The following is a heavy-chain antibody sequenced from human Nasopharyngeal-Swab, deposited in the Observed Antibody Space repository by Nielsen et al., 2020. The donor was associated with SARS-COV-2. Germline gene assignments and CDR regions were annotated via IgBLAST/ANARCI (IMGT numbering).Heavy chain of an antibody. CDR2: TYYRSKWYN. CDR3: ARVGPRHYDFWSGYSFDY. Sequence: SQTLSLTCAISGDSASSNSAAWNWIRQSPSRGLEWLGRTYYRSKWYNDYAVSVKSRITINPDTSKNQFSLQLNSVTPEDTAVYYYARVGPRHYDFWSGYSFDYWGQGTLVTVSS. D-gene: IGHD3-3*01. CDR1: GDSASSNSAA. V-gene: IGHV6-1*01. J-gene: IGHJ4*02.